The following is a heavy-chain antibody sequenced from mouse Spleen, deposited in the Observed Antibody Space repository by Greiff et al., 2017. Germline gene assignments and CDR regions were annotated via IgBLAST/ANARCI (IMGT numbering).Heavy chain of an antibody. J-gene: IGHJ2*01. CDR3: ARALYGKGYFDY. D-gene: IGHD2-1*01. Sequence: EVQLQQPGAELVKPGASVKLSCTASGYNIKDYYMHWVKQRPEQGLEWIGRIDPADGETNYAPKFQGKATLTADTSSNTAYLQLSSLTSEDTAVYCCARALYGKGYFDYWGQGTTLTVSS. CDR1: GYNIKDYY. V-gene: IGHV14-2*01. CDR2: IDPADGET.